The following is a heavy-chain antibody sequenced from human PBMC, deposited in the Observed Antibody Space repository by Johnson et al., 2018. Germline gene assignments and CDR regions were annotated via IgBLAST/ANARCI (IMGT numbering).Heavy chain of an antibody. CDR3: ARDDNSGYYPPGYYYYMDV. CDR1: GFIFGTYS. J-gene: IGHJ6*03. V-gene: IGHV3-21*04. CDR2: ISTSSSYI. Sequence: EVQLLESGGGMVKPGGSLRLTCAASGFIFGTYSMNWVRQAPGKGLEWVSYISTSSSYINYADSVKGRFTISKDNAKNSLYLQMNSLIAEDTAVYYCARDDNSGYYPPGYYYYMDVWGKGTTVIVSS. D-gene: IGHD3-22*01.